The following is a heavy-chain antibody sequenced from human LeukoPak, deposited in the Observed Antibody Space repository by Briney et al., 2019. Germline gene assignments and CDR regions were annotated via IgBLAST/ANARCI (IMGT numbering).Heavy chain of an antibody. CDR3: ARGRMAPTGTSPYFDY. Sequence: PGGSLRLSCAASGFPFGTYSMNWVRQAPGKGLEWVSSISSSSTYTYYADSVKGRFTISRDNAKNSLYLQMNSLRAGDTAVYYCARGRMAPTGTSPYFDYWGQGTLVTVSS. CDR1: GFPFGTYS. J-gene: IGHJ4*02. CDR2: ISSSSTYT. D-gene: IGHD6-13*01. V-gene: IGHV3-21*01.